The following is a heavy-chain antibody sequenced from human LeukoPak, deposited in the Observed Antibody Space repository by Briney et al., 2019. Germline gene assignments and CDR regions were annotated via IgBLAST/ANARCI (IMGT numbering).Heavy chain of an antibody. CDR1: GFTFSSYG. D-gene: IGHD1-26*01. CDR3: ARGIQWELTPNIDY. J-gene: IGHJ4*02. Sequence: PGRSLRLSCAASGFTFSSYGMHWVRQAPGKGLEWVAVISYDGSNKYYADSVKGRFTISRDNSKNTLYLQMNGLRAEDTAVYYCARGIQWELTPNIDYWGQGTLVTVSS. V-gene: IGHV3-30*03. CDR2: ISYDGSNK.